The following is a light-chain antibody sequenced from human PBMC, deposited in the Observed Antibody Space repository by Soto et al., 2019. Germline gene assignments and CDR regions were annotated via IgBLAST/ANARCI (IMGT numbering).Light chain of an antibody. J-gene: IGLJ1*01. CDR3: AAWYDSLNGFYV. Sequence: QSVLTQPPSASGTPGQRVTISCSGSSSNIGSNTVNWYQQLPGTAPKLLIYSNNQRPSGVPDRFSGSKSGTSASLAISGLQSEDEADYYCAAWYDSLNGFYVFGTGTKVTVL. V-gene: IGLV1-44*01. CDR1: SSNIGSNT. CDR2: SNN.